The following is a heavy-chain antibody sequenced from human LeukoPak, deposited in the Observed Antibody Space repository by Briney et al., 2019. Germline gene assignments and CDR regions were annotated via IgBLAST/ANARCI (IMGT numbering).Heavy chain of an antibody. CDR3: ARDQSSGYCSGGSCYPGLYNWFDP. V-gene: IGHV1-18*01. J-gene: IGHJ5*02. CDR1: GYTFTSYG. D-gene: IGHD2-15*01. Sequence: ASVKVSCKASGYTFTSYGISWVRQAPRQGLEWMGWISAYNGNTNYAQKLQGRVTMTTDTSTSTAYMELRSLRSDDTAVYYCARDQSSGYCSGGSCYPGLYNWFDPWGQGTLVTVSS. CDR2: ISAYNGNT.